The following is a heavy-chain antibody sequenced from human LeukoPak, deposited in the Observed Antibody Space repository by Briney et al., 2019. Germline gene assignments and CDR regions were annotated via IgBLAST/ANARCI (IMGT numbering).Heavy chain of an antibody. CDR3: ARGRRITIFGVVIGPFDY. D-gene: IGHD3-3*01. CDR1: GFSVSSNY. Sequence: GGSLRLSCAVSGFSVSSNYMSWVRQAPGKGLEWASVIYSGGSTYYADSVKGRFTISRDNSKNTLYLQMNSLRAEDTAVYYCARGRRITIFGVVIGPFDYWGQGTLVTVSS. J-gene: IGHJ4*02. CDR2: IYSGGST. V-gene: IGHV3-66*01.